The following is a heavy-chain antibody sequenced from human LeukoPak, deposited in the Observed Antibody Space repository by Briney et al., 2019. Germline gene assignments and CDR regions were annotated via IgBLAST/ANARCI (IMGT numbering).Heavy chain of an antibody. V-gene: IGHV3-30*18. J-gene: IGHJ6*02. CDR3: AKDLGAVAGTDPSGYGMDV. CDR1: GFTFSSYG. D-gene: IGHD6-19*01. Sequence: PGGSLRLSCAASGFTFSSYGMHWVRQAPGKGLEWVAVISYDGSNKYYADSVKGRFTISRDNSKNTLYLQMNSLRAEDTAVYYCAKDLGAVAGTDPSGYGMDVWGQGTRSPSP. CDR2: ISYDGSNK.